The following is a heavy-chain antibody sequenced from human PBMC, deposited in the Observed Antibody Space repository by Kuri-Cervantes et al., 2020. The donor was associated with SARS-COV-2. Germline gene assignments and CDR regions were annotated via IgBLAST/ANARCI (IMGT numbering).Heavy chain of an antibody. D-gene: IGHD4-17*01. CDR3: ARGNDYGEDFDY. CDR2: ISYDGSNK. Sequence: GGSLRLSCAASGFTFSSYAMNWVRQAPGKGLEWVAVISYDGSNKYYADSVKGRFTISRDNSKNTLYLQMNSLRAEDTAVYYCARGNDYGEDFDYWGQGTLVTVSS. V-gene: IGHV3-30-3*01. CDR1: GFTFSSYA. J-gene: IGHJ4*02.